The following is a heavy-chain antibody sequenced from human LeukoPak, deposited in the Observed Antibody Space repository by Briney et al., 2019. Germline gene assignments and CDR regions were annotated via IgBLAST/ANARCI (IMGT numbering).Heavy chain of an antibody. Sequence: PSETLSLTCIVSGGSINSYYWSWIRQPPGKGLERIGYIYYSGSTNYNPSLKSRVTISADTSKNQFSLKLSSVTAADTAVYYCARGVRFFHYGMDVWGTGTTVTVSS. D-gene: IGHD3-3*01. CDR3: ARGVRFFHYGMDV. CDR2: IYYSGST. J-gene: IGHJ6*04. CDR1: GGSINSYY. V-gene: IGHV4-59*01.